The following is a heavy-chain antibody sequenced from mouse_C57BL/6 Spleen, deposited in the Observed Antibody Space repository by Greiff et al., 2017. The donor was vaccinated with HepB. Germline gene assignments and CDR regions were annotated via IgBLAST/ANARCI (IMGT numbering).Heavy chain of an antibody. CDR2: ISYDGSN. CDR1: GYSITSGYY. CDR3: ARPVVGDFDV. Sequence: VQLQQSGPGLVKPSQSLSLTCSVTGYSITSGYYWNWIRQFPGNKLEWMGYISYDGSNNYNPSLKNRISITRDTSKNQFFLKLNSVTTEDTATYYCARPVVGDFDVWGTGTTVTVSS. V-gene: IGHV3-6*01. D-gene: IGHD1-1*01. J-gene: IGHJ1*03.